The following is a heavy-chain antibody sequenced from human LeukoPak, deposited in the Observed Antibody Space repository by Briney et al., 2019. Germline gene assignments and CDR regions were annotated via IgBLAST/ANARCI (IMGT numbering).Heavy chain of an antibody. J-gene: IGHJ4*02. CDR3: LAYCSSTSCYGY. CDR2: ISAYNGNT. CDR1: GYTFTSYG. V-gene: IGHV1-18*01. Sequence: ASVKVSCKASGYTFTSYGISWVRQAPGQGLEWMGWISAYNGNTNYAQKLQGRVTMTTDTSTSTAYMELRSLRSDDTAVYYCLAYCSSTSCYGYWGQGTLVTVSS. D-gene: IGHD2-2*01.